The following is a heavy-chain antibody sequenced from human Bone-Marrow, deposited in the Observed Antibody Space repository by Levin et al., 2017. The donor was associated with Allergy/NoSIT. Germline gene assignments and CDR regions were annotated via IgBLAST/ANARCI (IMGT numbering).Heavy chain of an antibody. V-gene: IGHV3-64*01. CDR2: ITSNGGST. D-gene: IGHD2-2*01. CDR1: GFTFSRYG. CDR3: ARTTFTSPDY. Sequence: PSETLSLTCAASGFTFSRYGMHWVRQAPGKGLEIVAAITSNGGSTFYANSVKGRFTISRDSSTNTLYLQMGSLRIEDTAVYYCARTTFTSPDYWGQGTLVTVSS. J-gene: IGHJ4*02.